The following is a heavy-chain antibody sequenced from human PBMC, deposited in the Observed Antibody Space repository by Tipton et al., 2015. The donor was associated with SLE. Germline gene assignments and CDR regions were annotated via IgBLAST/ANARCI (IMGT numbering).Heavy chain of an antibody. CDR3: ATGHFDY. D-gene: IGHD1-14*01. CDR1: GDSVTNGNYY. Sequence: TLSLTCSVSGDSVTNGNYYWGWIRQPPWQGLEWIGSVFYRGVTYYNPSLRGRVTVSMDTSRNQFFLRLKSLTAADTAVYYCATGHFDYWGQGRLVTVSS. V-gene: IGHV4-39*07. CDR2: VFYRGVT. J-gene: IGHJ4*02.